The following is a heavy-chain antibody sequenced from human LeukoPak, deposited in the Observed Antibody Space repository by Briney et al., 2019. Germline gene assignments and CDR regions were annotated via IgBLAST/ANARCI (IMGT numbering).Heavy chain of an antibody. Sequence: SETLSLTCTVSGGSISSYYWSWIRQPPGKGLEWIGYIYYSGSTNYNPSLKSRVTISVDTSKNQFSLKLSSVTAADTAVYYCARDGLYYDSSGLLLWGQGTLVTVSP. CDR2: IYYSGST. CDR3: ARDGLYYDSSGLLL. J-gene: IGHJ4*02. CDR1: GGSISSYY. V-gene: IGHV4-59*01. D-gene: IGHD3-22*01.